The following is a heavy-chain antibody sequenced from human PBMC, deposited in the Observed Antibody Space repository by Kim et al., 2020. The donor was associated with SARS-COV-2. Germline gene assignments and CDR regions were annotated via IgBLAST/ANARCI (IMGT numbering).Heavy chain of an antibody. V-gene: IGHV1-3*01. CDR2: T. J-gene: IGHJ4*02. Sequence: TKYPQKFQGRVTITRDISTSTAYMGLTSLTSEDTAVYYCARDPAGTYDYWGQGTRVTVSS. CDR3: ARDPAGTYDY.